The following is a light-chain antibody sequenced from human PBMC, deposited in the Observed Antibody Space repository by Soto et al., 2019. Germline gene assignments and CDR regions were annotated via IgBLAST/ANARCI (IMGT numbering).Light chain of an antibody. CDR1: QTISSW. CDR3: QHYNSYSEA. Sequence: DIQMTQSPSTLSGAVGDRVTITCRASQTISSWLAWYQQKPGKAPKLLIYKASTLKSGVPSRSSGSGSGTEFTLPISSLQPDDFATYYCQHYNSYSEAFGQGTKVDIK. J-gene: IGKJ1*01. CDR2: KAS. V-gene: IGKV1-5*03.